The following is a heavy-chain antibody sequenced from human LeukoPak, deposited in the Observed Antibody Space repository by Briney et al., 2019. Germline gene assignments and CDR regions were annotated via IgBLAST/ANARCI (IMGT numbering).Heavy chain of an antibody. CDR2: IYYSGST. D-gene: IGHD3-22*01. Sequence: SETLSLTCTVSGGSISSGGYYWSWIRQHPGKGLEWIGYIYYSGSTYYNPSLKSRVTISVDTSKNQFSLKLSSVTAADTAVYYCARFYYDSSGYGFDSWGQGTKVTVSS. CDR1: GGSISSGGYY. CDR3: ARFYYDSSGYGFDS. V-gene: IGHV4-31*03. J-gene: IGHJ3*02.